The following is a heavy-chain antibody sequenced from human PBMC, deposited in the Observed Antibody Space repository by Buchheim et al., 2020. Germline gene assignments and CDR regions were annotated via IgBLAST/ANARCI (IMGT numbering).Heavy chain of an antibody. CDR3: TRGGRHGYYYASDYYHYGIDI. J-gene: IGHJ6*02. Sequence: QLQLQESGPGLVKPSETLSLTCTVSGGSISDTNYYWDWVRQPPGKGLEWIASIYYTGSTYRNPSLTNRVTISIDKAKNPFSLKLTSVTAADTAVYYCTRGGRHGYYYASDYYHYGIDIWGQGTT. CDR1: GGSISDTNYY. V-gene: IGHV4-39*07. CDR2: IYYTGST. D-gene: IGHD3-10*01.